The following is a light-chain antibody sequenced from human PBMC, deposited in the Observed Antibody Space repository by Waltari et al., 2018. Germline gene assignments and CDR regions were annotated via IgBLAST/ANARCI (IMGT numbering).Light chain of an antibody. V-gene: IGKV4-1*01. CDR2: WAS. Sequence: DIVMTQSPDSLAVSLGERATINCKSSPSVLYSSNNKNYLAWYQQKTGQPPKLLIYWASTRESGVPDRFSGSGSGTDFTLTISSLQAEDVAVYYCQQYFTTPTFGGGTKVEIK. CDR1: PSVLYSSNNKNY. J-gene: IGKJ4*01. CDR3: QQYFTTPT.